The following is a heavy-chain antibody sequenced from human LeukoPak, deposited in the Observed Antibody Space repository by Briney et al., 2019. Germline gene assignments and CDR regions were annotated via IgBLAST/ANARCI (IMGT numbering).Heavy chain of an antibody. CDR1: GGSISSYY. Sequence: PSETLSLTCTVSGGSISSYYWSWIRQPPGKGLEWIGYIYYSGSTNYNPSLKSRVTISVDTSKNQFSLKLSSVTAADTAVYYCAIQNWGSGFDYWGQGTLVTVSS. D-gene: IGHD7-27*01. CDR3: AIQNWGSGFDY. J-gene: IGHJ4*02. V-gene: IGHV4-59*08. CDR2: IYYSGST.